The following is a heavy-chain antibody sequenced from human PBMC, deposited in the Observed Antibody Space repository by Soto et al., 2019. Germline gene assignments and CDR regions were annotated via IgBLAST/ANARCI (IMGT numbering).Heavy chain of an antibody. V-gene: IGHV3-23*01. Sequence: PGGSLRLSCVASGFTFGSVAMTWVRQAPGKGLEWVSGISSSGGSTYYADSVEGRFTISRDNSNNTLSLQMNSLRAEDTAIYYCAKALKYYDFWSGALDPWGQGTLVTVSS. J-gene: IGHJ5*02. CDR3: AKALKYYDFWSGALDP. D-gene: IGHD3-3*01. CDR1: GFTFGSVA. CDR2: ISSSGGST.